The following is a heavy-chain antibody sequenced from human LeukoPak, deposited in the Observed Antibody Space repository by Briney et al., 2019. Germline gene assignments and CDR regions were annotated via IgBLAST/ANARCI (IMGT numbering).Heavy chain of an antibody. CDR2: IGTYDGHT. CDR1: GYSFTDYI. V-gene: IGHV1-18*01. Sequence: ASVEVSCKTSGYSFTDYIIAWVRQAPGQGLEWLGWIGTYDGHTSYAQKVQGRVTMTTDTSATTAYLELRSLTSDGTALYYCARLMDNNYDGSAFDYWGQGTLVTVSS. CDR3: ARLMDNNYDGSAFDY. J-gene: IGHJ4*02. D-gene: IGHD3-22*01.